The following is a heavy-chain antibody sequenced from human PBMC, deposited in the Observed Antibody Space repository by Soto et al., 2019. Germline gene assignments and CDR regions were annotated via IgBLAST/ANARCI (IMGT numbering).Heavy chain of an antibody. V-gene: IGHV4-4*02. CDR1: GDSVSSPYY. D-gene: IGHD6-19*01. CDR2: VFHTGTT. Sequence: QVPLQESGPGLVKPSGTLSLTCAVSGDSVSSPYYWCWVRQPPGKGLEWIGEVFHTGTTSYNPSLRSRVTISMDKSINQFSLDLSSVTAADTAVYYCARSAGWYAIHAWGPGTLVIV. J-gene: IGHJ5*02. CDR3: ARSAGWYAIHA.